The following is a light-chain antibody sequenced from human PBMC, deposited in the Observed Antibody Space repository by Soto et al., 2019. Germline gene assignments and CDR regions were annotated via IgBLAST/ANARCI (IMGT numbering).Light chain of an antibody. J-gene: IGKJ4*01. CDR2: GTS. CDR1: QSVSSN. V-gene: IGKV3-15*01. CDR3: QQYNNWPPLT. Sequence: EIVMTQSPATLSMTPGRTATPSRSRSQSVSSNLAWYQQKHPQAPRLLIYGTSTRANGIPARFSGSGSGTEVTPTISSLQSEDFAIYYCQQYNNWPPLTFGGGTKVDIK.